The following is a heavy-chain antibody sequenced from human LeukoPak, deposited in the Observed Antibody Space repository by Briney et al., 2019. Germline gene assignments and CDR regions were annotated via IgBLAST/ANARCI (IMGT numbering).Heavy chain of an antibody. CDR1: GFTFSNYA. CDR3: ARAPMSYDSSGFGGAFDI. CDR2: ISYDGTNK. V-gene: IGHV3-30-3*01. J-gene: IGHJ3*02. Sequence: GGSLRLSCAASGFTFSNYAMHWVRQAPGKGLEWVAVISYDGTNKYYADSVKGRFTISREDSKNTMYLQVNSLRAEDTAMYYCARAPMSYDSSGFGGAFDIWGQGTMVTVSS. D-gene: IGHD3-22*01.